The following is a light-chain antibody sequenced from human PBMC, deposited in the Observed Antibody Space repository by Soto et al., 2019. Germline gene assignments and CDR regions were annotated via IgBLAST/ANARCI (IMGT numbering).Light chain of an antibody. CDR2: EVS. CDR3: FSYAGSSYVG. Sequence: QSVLTQPASVSGSPGQSITISCTGTSSDVGSYNLVSWYQQHPGKAPKLMIYEVSKRPSGVSNRFSGSKSGNTASLTISGLQAEDEADYYCFSYAGSSYVGVGGGTQLTVL. CDR1: SSDVGSYNL. V-gene: IGLV2-23*02. J-gene: IGLJ2*01.